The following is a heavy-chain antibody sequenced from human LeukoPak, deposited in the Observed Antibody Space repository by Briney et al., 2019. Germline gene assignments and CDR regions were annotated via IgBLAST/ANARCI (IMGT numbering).Heavy chain of an antibody. CDR1: GFTFNNYA. CDR3: ASGRYTSASAAVDY. J-gene: IGHJ4*02. V-gene: IGHV3-23*01. Sequence: GGSLRLSCAASGFTFNNYAMNWVRQTPGKGLEWVSAISGSGGSTYYADSVKGRFTLSRDNSKNTLYLQMNSLRAEDTALYYCASGRYTSASAAVDYWGRGTLVTVSS. D-gene: IGHD6-25*01. CDR2: ISGSGGST.